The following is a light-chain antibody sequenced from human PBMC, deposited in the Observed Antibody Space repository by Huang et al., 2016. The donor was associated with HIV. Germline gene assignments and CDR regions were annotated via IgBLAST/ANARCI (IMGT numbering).Light chain of an antibody. CDR3: QQYDNLYT. Sequence: IQMTQSPASLSASVGDRFTISCQASKDIRNYLNWYQQKPGKAPTLLIYGASNLETGVPSMFSGNGSGTDFTITISSLQSEDIATYYCQQYDNLYTFGQGTRLEIK. CDR2: GAS. J-gene: IGKJ2*01. V-gene: IGKV1-33*01. CDR1: KDIRNY.